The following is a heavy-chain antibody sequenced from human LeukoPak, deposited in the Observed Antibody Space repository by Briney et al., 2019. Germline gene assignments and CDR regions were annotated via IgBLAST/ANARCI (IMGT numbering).Heavy chain of an antibody. D-gene: IGHD5-12*01. CDR3: ARLCGYEQCFDY. Sequence: GGSMILSCAASGFTFSSYWMSWVRQAPGKGLEWVANIKQDGREKYYVDSVKGRFTISRDNAKNSLYLQMNSLRAEDTAVYYCARLCGYEQCFDYWGQGTLVTVSS. V-gene: IGHV3-7*01. CDR1: GFTFSSYW. CDR2: IKQDGREK. J-gene: IGHJ4*02.